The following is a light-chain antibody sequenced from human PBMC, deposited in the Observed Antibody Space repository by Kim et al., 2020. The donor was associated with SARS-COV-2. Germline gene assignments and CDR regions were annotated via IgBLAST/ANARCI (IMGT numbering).Light chain of an antibody. CDR3: QVWDRSTVV. J-gene: IGLJ2*01. CDR1: KLGDEN. Sequence: SYELTQPPSVSVSPGQTASITCSGDKLGDENVCWYQQKPGQSPVVVIYQDTKRSSGIPDRFSGSKFGNTATLTISGTQAMDEADYSCQVWDRSTVVFGGGTQLTVL. CDR2: QDT. V-gene: IGLV3-1*01.